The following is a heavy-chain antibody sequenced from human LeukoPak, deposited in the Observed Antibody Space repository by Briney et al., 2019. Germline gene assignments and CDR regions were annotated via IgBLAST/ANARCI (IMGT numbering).Heavy chain of an antibody. J-gene: IGHJ3*02. CDR1: GFTFSSYG. V-gene: IGHV3-33*06. Sequence: GGSLRLSCAASGFTFSSYGMHWVRQAPGKGLEWVAVIWYDGSNKYYADSVKGRFTISRDNSKNTLYLQMNSLRAEDTAVYYCAKDPNGDYIGAFDIWGQGTMVTVSS. CDR2: IWYDGSNK. D-gene: IGHD4-17*01. CDR3: AKDPNGDYIGAFDI.